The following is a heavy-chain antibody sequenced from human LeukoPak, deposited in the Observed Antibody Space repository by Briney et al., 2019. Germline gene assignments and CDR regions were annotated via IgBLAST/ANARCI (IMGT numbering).Heavy chain of an antibody. J-gene: IGHJ5*02. CDR1: GGSISSYY. Sequence: SETLSLTCTVSGGSISSYYWSWIRQPAGKGLEWIGRIYTNGSTNYNPSLKSRVTMSVDTSKNQFSLKLSSVTAADTAVYYCARDRIAVEDNWFDPWGQGTLVTVSS. V-gene: IGHV4-4*07. CDR2: IYTNGST. CDR3: ARDRIAVEDNWFDP. D-gene: IGHD6-19*01.